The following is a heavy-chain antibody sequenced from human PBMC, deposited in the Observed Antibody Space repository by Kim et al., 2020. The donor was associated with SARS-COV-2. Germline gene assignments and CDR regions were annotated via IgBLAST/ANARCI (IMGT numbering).Heavy chain of an antibody. J-gene: IGHJ4*02. D-gene: IGHD3-16*01. CDR3: ARESGSWGRGPFDY. CDR1: GFTFSSYS. V-gene: IGHV3-21*01. CDR2: ISNSGSYI. Sequence: GGSLRLSCAASGFTFSSYSLDWVRQAPGKGLEWVSSISNSGSYIYYSDSVKGRFTISRDNAGNSLYLQMNSLRAEDTAVYYCARESGSWGRGPFDYWGQGTLVTVSS.